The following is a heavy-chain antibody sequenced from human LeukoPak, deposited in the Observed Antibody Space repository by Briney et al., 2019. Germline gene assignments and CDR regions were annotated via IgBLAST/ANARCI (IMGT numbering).Heavy chain of an antibody. V-gene: IGHV4-59*01. CDR3: ARDHGIVGATIGFDY. J-gene: IGHJ4*02. CDR2: IYYSGST. D-gene: IGHD1-26*01. Sequence: SETLSLTCTVSGGSISSYYWSWLRQPPGKGLEWIGYIYYSGSTNYNPSLKSRVTISVDTSKNQFSLKLSSVTAADTAVYYCARDHGIVGATIGFDYWGQGTLVTVSS. CDR1: GGSISSYY.